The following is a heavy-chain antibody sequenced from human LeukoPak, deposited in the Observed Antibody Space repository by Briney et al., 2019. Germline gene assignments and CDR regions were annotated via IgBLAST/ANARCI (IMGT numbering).Heavy chain of an antibody. D-gene: IGHD3-10*01. J-gene: IGHJ4*02. V-gene: IGHV3-23*01. CDR3: AKWVSGSYGH. CDR2: ISGSGGST. Sequence: GGSLRLSCAASGFTVNSYGMSWVRQAPGKGLEWVSAISGSGGSTYYADSVKGRFTISRDNSKNTLYLQMNSLRAEDTAVYYCAKWVSGSYGHRGQGTLVTVSS. CDR1: GFTVNSYG.